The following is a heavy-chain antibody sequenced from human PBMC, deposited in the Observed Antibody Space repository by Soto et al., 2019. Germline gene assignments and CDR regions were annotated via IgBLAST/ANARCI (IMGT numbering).Heavy chain of an antibody. D-gene: IGHD3-10*01. CDR2: IYSSGSS. CDR3: AGSVRGVKVLWFDP. J-gene: IGHJ5*02. Sequence: PSETLSLTCTVSGGSISSYYWSWIRQPPGKGLEWIGYIYSSGSSNYNPSLKSRATISVDTSKNQLSLKLDSVTAADTAVYYCAGSVRGVKVLWFDPWGQGTLVTVSS. V-gene: IGHV4-59*03. CDR1: GGSISSYY.